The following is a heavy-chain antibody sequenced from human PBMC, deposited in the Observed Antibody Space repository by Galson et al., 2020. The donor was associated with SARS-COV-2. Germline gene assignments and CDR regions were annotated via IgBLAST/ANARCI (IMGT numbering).Heavy chain of an antibody. D-gene: IGHD2-2*01. CDR3: ARVVDAVIVPAATSIDGFDI. CDR2: IDHSGDT. V-gene: IGHV4-34*01. J-gene: IGHJ3*02. CDR1: GGSLSIYY. Sequence: KSSETLSLTCAVYGGSLSIYYWTWTRQPPGKGLEWIGQIDHSGDTNYNPSLKSRLTISVDTSKNQFSLRLRSVTAADTTVYYCARVVDAVIVPAATSIDGFDIWGQGTMVTVSS.